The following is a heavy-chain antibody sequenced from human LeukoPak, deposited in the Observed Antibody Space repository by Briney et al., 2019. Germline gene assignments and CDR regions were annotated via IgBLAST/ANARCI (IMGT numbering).Heavy chain of an antibody. CDR3: ARGAGCGDSESDY. V-gene: IGHV1-2*04. CDR1: GYTFTGYY. Sequence: ASVKVSCKASGYTFTGYYMHWVRQAPGQGLEWMGWINPNSGGTNYAQKFQGWVTMTRDTSISTAYMELSRLRSDDTAVYYCARGAGCGDSESDYRGQGTLVTVSS. D-gene: IGHD4-17*01. CDR2: INPNSGGT. J-gene: IGHJ4*02.